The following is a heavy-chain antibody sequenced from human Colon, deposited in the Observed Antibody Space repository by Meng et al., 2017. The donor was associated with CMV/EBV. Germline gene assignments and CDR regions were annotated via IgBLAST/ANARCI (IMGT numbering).Heavy chain of an antibody. V-gene: IGHV1-2*02. CDR1: GYTFTGYY. D-gene: IGHD3-22*01. CDR2: IKPNSGGT. CDR3: ATVSSGYYLYFQH. Sequence: QGQVGKSGAEVKKAGASVKVSCKASGYTFTGYYMHWVRQAPGQGLEWMGWIKPNSGGTNYAQKFQGRVTMTRDTSISTAYMELSRLRSDDTAVYYCATVSSGYYLYFQHWGQGTLVTVSS. J-gene: IGHJ1*01.